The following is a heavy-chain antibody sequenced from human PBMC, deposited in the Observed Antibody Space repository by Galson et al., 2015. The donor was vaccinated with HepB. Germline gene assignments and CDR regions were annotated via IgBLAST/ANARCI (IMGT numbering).Heavy chain of an antibody. J-gene: IGHJ3*02. Sequence: SVKVSCKASGYSFNAYGVTWVRQAPGQGLEWMGWLNSHYGVTKYAQKFQDRVTMTTDTSTRTAYLELRSLTSDDTAVYFCARDLSVTAIVLAFDIWGQGTMVTVSS. CDR1: GYSFNAYG. D-gene: IGHD2-21*02. V-gene: IGHV1-18*01. CDR2: LNSHYGVT. CDR3: ARDLSVTAIVLAFDI.